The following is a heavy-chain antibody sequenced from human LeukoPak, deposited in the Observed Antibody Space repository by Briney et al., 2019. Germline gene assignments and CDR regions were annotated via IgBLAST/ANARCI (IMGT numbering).Heavy chain of an antibody. CDR2: INTDGSRT. D-gene: IGHD6-19*01. CDR3: AREDDGQWLITFDY. V-gene: IGHV3-74*01. CDR1: GFTFSNYW. J-gene: IGHJ4*02. Sequence: GGSLRLSCAASGFTFSNYWMHWVRQAPGKGLVWVSRINTDGSRTSYADSVKGRLTISRDNAKNTLYLQMNSLRAEDTAVYYCAREDDGQWLITFDYWGQGTLVTVSS.